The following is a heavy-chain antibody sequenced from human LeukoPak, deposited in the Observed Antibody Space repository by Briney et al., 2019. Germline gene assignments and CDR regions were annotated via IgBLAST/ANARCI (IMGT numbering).Heavy chain of an antibody. D-gene: IGHD6-19*01. J-gene: IGHJ4*01. V-gene: IGHV3-23*01. Sequence: GGSLRLSCAASGFTFSNSAMSWVRQAPGKGLEWVSTLSGSGITTYYADSVTGRFTISRDNSKNTLYLQMNSLRAGDTAVYYCAKGIYSSGWSYFDYWGHGTLVTVSS. CDR3: AKGIYSSGWSYFDY. CDR2: LSGSGITT. CDR1: GFTFSNSA.